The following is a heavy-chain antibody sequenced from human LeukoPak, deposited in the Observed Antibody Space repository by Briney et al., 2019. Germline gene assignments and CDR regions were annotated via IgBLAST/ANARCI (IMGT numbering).Heavy chain of an antibody. V-gene: IGHV3-64*02. J-gene: IGHJ4*02. Sequence: GGSLRLSCAASGFSFSTYAMHWVRQGPGKGLEYISSISSNGVSTHYADSVKGRFTISRDNSKNTLFLQMGSLRAEDMAVYYCTSFNYIVGATYFDYWGQGTLVTVSS. CDR1: GFSFSTYA. D-gene: IGHD1-26*01. CDR3: TSFNYIVGATYFDY. CDR2: ISSNGVST.